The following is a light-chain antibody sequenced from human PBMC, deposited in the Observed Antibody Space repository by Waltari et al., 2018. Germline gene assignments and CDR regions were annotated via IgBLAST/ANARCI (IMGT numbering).Light chain of an antibody. J-gene: IGKJ1*01. Sequence: HMTQSPSSVSASVGASVSMSCRASQDISTSLAWYQQKSGKAPSLLIYHSSTLQSGVPSRFSGAGTGTDFTLTINNLHPEDFATYFCQQGDTSPPTFGPGTKVELK. V-gene: IGKV1-12*01. CDR1: QDISTS. CDR3: QQGDTSPPT. CDR2: HSS.